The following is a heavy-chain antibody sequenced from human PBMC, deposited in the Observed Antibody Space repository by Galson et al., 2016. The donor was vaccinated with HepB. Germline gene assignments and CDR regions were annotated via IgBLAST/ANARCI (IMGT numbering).Heavy chain of an antibody. CDR2: ITGNGGTT. D-gene: IGHD3-22*01. CDR1: GFTFRTYA. CDR3: AKPDYLDSYGYFPLFDC. Sequence: SLRLSCAASGFTFRTYAMSWVRQAPGKGPEWVSAITGNGGTTYYTDSVKGRFTISRDNSKNTLYLQMNSLRVDDTAVYYCAKPDYLDSYGYFPLFDCWGQGTLVTVSS. V-gene: IGHV3-23*01. J-gene: IGHJ4*02.